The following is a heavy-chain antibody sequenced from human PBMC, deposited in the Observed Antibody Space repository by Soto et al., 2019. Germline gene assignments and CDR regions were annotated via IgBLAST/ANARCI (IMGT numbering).Heavy chain of an antibody. CDR2: LYYSGST. Sequence: QVQLQESGPGLVKPSHTLSLTCTVSGGSISSGDYYWSWIRQPPGKGLGGFGYLYYSGSTYYKPSLKSRVTISVDTSTDQFSLKRSYVTAADTAVYYWARDSSGYNAFGIWGEGTMVTVSS. V-gene: IGHV4-30-4*01. CDR3: ARDSSGYNAFGI. J-gene: IGHJ3*02. D-gene: IGHD3-22*01. CDR1: GGSISSGDYY.